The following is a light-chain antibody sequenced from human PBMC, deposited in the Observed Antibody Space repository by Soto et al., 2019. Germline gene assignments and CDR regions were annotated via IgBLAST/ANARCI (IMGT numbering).Light chain of an antibody. CDR3: LQHNSYPLT. CDR2: AAS. CDR1: QGIRND. V-gene: IGKV1-17*01. Sequence: DVRMTQSPSSLSASAGDRVTITCRVSQGIRNDLGWYQQKPGKAPKRLIYAASSLHSGVPSRFSGSGFGTEFTLTISSLQPEDFATYYCLQHNSYPLTFGGGTKVDIK. J-gene: IGKJ4*01.